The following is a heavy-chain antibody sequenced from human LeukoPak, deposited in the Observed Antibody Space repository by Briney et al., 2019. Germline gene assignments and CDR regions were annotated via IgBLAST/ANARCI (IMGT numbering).Heavy chain of an antibody. CDR1: GYRFNNYW. CDR2: IYPGDSDT. Sequence: GESLKISCKGSGYRFNNYWIGWVRQMPGKGLEWMGIIYPGDSDTRYSPSFQGQVTISAVRSISTAYLQWSSLKASDTAMYYCARQAYTYAPFDYWGQGTLVTVSS. D-gene: IGHD5-18*01. CDR3: ARQAYTYAPFDY. J-gene: IGHJ4*02. V-gene: IGHV5-51*01.